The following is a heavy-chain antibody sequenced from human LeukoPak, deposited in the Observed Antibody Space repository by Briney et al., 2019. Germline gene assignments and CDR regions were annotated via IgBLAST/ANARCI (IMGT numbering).Heavy chain of an antibody. CDR3: ARETYCSSTSCYTPESHNWFDP. Sequence: SETLSLTCTVSGGSIGSGDYYWSWIRQPPGKGLEWIGYIYYSGSTYYNPSLKSRVTISVDTSKNQFSLKLSSVTAADTAVYYCARETYCSSTSCYTPESHNWFDPWGQGTLVTVSS. D-gene: IGHD2-2*02. V-gene: IGHV4-30-4*01. CDR2: IYYSGST. J-gene: IGHJ5*02. CDR1: GGSIGSGDYY.